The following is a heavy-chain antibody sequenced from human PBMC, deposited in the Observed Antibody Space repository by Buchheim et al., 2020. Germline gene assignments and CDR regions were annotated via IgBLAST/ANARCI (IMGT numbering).Heavy chain of an antibody. V-gene: IGHV3-23*01. Sequence: EVQLLESGGGLVQPGGSLRLSCAASGFTFSSYAISWVRQAPGKGLEWVSAISGSGGSTYYADPVKGRFTLSRDNSKNTLYLQMNSLRAEDTAVYYCAKGGTKQWLGKQYYFDYWGQGTL. CDR2: ISGSGGST. J-gene: IGHJ4*02. CDR1: GFTFSSYA. CDR3: AKGGTKQWLGKQYYFDY. D-gene: IGHD6-19*01.